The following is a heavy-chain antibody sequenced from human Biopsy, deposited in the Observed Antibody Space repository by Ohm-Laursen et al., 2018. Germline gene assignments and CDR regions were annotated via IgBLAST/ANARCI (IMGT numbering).Heavy chain of an antibody. V-gene: IGHV4-59*02. CDR1: GATVRSHF. CDR3: ARDRGYYSDRTVPGYFDL. CDR2: VYYTGST. Sequence: GTLSLTCTLSGATVRSHFLTWIRQPPGKGLQWIGYVYYTGSTDYNPSLQSRVTISVDTSKNHFSLRLRSVTPADTAIYYCARDRGYYSDRTVPGYFDLWGRGTLVTVSS. J-gene: IGHJ2*01. D-gene: IGHD3-22*01.